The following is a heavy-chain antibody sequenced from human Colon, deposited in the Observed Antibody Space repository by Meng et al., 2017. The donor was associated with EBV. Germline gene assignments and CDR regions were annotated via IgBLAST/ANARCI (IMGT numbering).Heavy chain of an antibody. CDR3: ARNYYFDY. J-gene: IGHJ4*02. CDR1: GGSIRNDQW. CDR2: IYYTGST. V-gene: IGHV4-30-4*01. Sequence: QLQLQESGPXLVKPXXTLSLTCDVSGGSIRNDQWWSWIRQPPGKGLEWIGYIYYTGSTYYNPSLKSRVTISMDTSKNQFSLRLSSVTAADTAVYYCARNYYFDYWGQGTLVTVSS.